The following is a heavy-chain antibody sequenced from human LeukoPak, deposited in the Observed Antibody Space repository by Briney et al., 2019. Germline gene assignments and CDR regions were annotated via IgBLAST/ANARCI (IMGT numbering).Heavy chain of an antibody. Sequence: WGSLRLSCAASGFTFSSYGMHWVRQAPGKGLEWVAVISYDGSNKYYADSVKGRFTISRDNSKNTLYLQMNSLRAEDTAVYYCAKEEVVPHFDYWGQGTLVTVSS. D-gene: IGHD2-21*01. J-gene: IGHJ4*02. CDR3: AKEEVVPHFDY. CDR2: ISYDGSNK. CDR1: GFTFSSYG. V-gene: IGHV3-30*18.